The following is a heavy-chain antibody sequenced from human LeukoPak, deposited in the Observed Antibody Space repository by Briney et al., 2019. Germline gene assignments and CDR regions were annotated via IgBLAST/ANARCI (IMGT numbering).Heavy chain of an antibody. CDR2: INAESGET. CDR3: ARDWELRWSQGAFDY. Sequence: ASVKVSCKASGYTFSGHYMHWIRQAPGQGLEWMGWINAESGETKYAQKFQGRVTMTRDTSISTAYMELRGLRFDDTAVYYCARDWELRWSQGAFDYWGQGTLVTVSS. V-gene: IGHV1-2*02. CDR1: GYTFSGHY. D-gene: IGHD3-10*01. J-gene: IGHJ4*02.